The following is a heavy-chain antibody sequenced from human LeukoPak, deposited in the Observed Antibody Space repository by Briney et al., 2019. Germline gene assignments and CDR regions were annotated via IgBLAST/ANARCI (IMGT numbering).Heavy chain of an antibody. D-gene: IGHD6-6*01. Sequence: ASVKVSCKASGGTFSSYAISWVRQAPGQGLEWMGGIIPIFGTANYAQKFQGRVTITTDESTSTAYMELSSLRSEDTAVYYCARGPSSSREFDYWGRGTLVTVSS. CDR3: ARGPSSSREFDY. CDR2: IIPIFGTA. CDR1: GGTFSSYA. J-gene: IGHJ4*02. V-gene: IGHV1-69*05.